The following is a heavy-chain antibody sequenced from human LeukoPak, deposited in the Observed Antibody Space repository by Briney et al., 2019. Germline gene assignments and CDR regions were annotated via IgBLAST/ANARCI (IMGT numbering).Heavy chain of an antibody. CDR2: IITIFRTS. CDR3: AGGNSGDYFDY. D-gene: IGHD4-23*01. CDR1: GGTFSSYA. V-gene: IGHV1-69*05. J-gene: IGHJ4*02. Sequence: ASVKVSCKASGGTFSSYASSRVRQAPGQGLEWSGGIITIFRTSNYAQKFQGRVTITTDESTSTAYMELSSVRSEDTAVYYCAGGNSGDYFDYWGQGTLVTVSS.